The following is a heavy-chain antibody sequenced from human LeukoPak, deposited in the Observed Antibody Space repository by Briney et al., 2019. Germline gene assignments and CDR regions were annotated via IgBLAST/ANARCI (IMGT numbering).Heavy chain of an antibody. CDR1: GGSISGSSYY. D-gene: IGHD6-6*01. J-gene: IGHJ5*01. Sequence: SETLSLTCTVSGGSISGSSYYWGWVRQPPGKGLEWIGSIYYSGSTSYKPSLKSRLTISLDTSKNQFSLKVSSVTAADTAIYYCTRESSSSPDSWGQGTLVTVSS. V-gene: IGHV4-39*01. CDR2: IYYSGST. CDR3: TRESSSSPDS.